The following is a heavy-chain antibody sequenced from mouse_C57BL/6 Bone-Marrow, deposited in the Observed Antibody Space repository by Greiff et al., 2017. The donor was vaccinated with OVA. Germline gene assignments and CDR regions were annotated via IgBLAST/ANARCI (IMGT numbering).Heavy chain of an antibody. V-gene: IGHV14-4*01. Sequence: EVKLQESGAELVRPGASVKLSCTASGFNIKDDYMHWVKQRPEQGLEWIGWIDPENGDTEYASKFQGKATITADTSSNTAYLQLSSLTSEDTAVYYCTVYYGSSYGFDYWGQGTTLTVSS. D-gene: IGHD1-1*01. J-gene: IGHJ2*01. CDR2: IDPENGDT. CDR1: GFNIKDDY. CDR3: TVYYGSSYGFDY.